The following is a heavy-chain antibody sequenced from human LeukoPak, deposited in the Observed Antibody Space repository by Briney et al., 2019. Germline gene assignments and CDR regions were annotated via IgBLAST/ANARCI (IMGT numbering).Heavy chain of an antibody. CDR1: GFTFSSYA. Sequence: GGSLRLSCAASGFTFSSYATTWVRQAPGEGLEWVSLISSSGANTYYAGSVKGRFTIARDNSKNTLYLQLNSLRAEDTAVFYCAQVAYSGGQYFLHYWGQGTLVAVSS. J-gene: IGHJ4*02. D-gene: IGHD4-23*01. CDR2: ISSSGANT. V-gene: IGHV3-23*01. CDR3: AQVAYSGGQYFLHY.